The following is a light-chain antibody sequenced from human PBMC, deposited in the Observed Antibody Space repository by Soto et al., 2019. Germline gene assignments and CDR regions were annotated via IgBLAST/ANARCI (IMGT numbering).Light chain of an antibody. CDR3: QQYNNWPPIT. J-gene: IGKJ5*01. V-gene: IGKV3-15*01. CDR2: GAS. CDR1: QSVRNN. Sequence: EIVMTQSPGTLSVSPGERATLSCRASQSVRNNLAWYQQKPGQAPRLVIYGASTRATGVPARFSGSGFETEFTLTISSLQSEDFAVYYCQQYNNWPPITFGQGTRPEIK.